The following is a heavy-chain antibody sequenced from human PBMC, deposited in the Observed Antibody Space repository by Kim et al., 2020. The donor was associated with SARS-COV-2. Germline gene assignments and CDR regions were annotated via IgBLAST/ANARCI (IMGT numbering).Heavy chain of an antibody. CDR2: IRSKAYGGTT. Sequence: GGSLRLSCTASGFTIGGSTMHWVRQAPGKGLEWVGVIRSKAYGGTTEYAASVKGRFTISRDDSKSIAYLQMNSLKTEDTAVYYCTLQLWFGAHRPGLMDVWGQRTTLTLSS. D-gene: IGHD3-10*01. CDR1: GFTIGGST. V-gene: IGHV3-49*04. J-gene: IGHJ6*02. CDR3: TLQLWFGAHRPGLMDV.